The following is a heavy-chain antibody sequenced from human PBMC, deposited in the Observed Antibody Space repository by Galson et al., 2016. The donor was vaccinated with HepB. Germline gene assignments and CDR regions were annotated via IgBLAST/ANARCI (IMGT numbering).Heavy chain of an antibody. CDR3: ARDSSGRYVGGDAYDI. Sequence: SLRLSCAASGFIVSSNYMNWVRQAPGKGLEWVSVIYSGGSTYYADSVKGRFTISRDNSKNTVYLQMNSLRAEDTAVYYCARDSSGRYVGGDAYDIWGQGTMVTVSS. D-gene: IGHD6-19*01. CDR1: GFIVSSNY. CDR2: IYSGGST. J-gene: IGHJ3*02. V-gene: IGHV3-53*01.